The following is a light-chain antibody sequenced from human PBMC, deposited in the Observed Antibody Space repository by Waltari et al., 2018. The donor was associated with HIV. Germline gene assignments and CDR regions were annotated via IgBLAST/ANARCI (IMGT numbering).Light chain of an antibody. V-gene: IGLV1-40*01. CDR1: SSNIGAGSA. J-gene: IGLJ2*01. CDR2: ASY. Sequence: QSVLTQPPSVSGAPGQRVTISCTGSSSNIGAGSAIHWYQQLPGTAPKLLIYASYNRPSGVPDRFSGSKSGTSASLAITGLQAEDEADYYCQTYDSSLSGPVFGGGTKLTVL. CDR3: QTYDSSLSGPV.